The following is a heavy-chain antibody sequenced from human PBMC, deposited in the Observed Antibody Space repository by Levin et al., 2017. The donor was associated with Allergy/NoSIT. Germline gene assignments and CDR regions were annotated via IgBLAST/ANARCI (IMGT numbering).Heavy chain of an antibody. CDR2: INPNSGGT. CDR3: ARASLYCSSTSCPSFRGGDLGY. D-gene: IGHD2-2*01. Sequence: GASVKVSCKASGYTFTGYYMHWVRQAPGQGLEWMGWINPNSGGTNYAQKFQGRVTMTRDTSISTAYMELSRLRSDDTAVYYCARASLYCSSTSCPSFRGGDLGYWGQGTLVTVSS. J-gene: IGHJ4*02. CDR1: GYTFTGYY. V-gene: IGHV1-2*02.